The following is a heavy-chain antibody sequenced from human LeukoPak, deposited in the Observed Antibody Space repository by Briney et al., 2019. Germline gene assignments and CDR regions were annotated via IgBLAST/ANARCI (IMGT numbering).Heavy chain of an antibody. CDR1: GFTISTYG. J-gene: IGHJ4*02. CDR2: IWHDGSNK. V-gene: IGHV3-33*06. Sequence: GGSLRLSCAASGFTISTYGLHWVRQAPGKGLEWVAVIWHDGSNKYYADSVKGRFTISRDSSKNTLYLQMNSLRAEDTAVYYCAKRGEYYDFWSGYYTEDYWGQGTLVTVSS. CDR3: AKRGEYYDFWSGYYTEDY. D-gene: IGHD3-3*01.